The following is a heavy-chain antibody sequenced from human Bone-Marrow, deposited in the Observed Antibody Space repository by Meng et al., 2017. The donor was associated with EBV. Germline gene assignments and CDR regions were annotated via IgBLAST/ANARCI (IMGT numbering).Heavy chain of an antibody. D-gene: IGHD1-1*01. CDR2: INPYIGGT. Sequence: QWQLVQSVAEVKKPGASVKGSCKASGYTFTDYFMHLVRQAPGQGLQWMGRINPYIGGTNYAQKFLGRVTMTSDTSIRTAYMELSSLRSDDTAVYYCARGGGTTSPFDYWGQGTLVTVSS. CDR3: ARGGGTTSPFDY. CDR1: GYTFTDYF. J-gene: IGHJ4*02. V-gene: IGHV1-2*06.